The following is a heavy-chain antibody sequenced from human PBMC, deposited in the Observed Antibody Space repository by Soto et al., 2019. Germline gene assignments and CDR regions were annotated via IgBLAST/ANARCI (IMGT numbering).Heavy chain of an antibody. CDR2: IYYSGST. CDR1: CGSISSGGYY. J-gene: IGHJ3*02. CDR3: ARDLDSSGSSFDI. Sequence: PSETLSLTCTVSCGSISSGGYYWSWIRQQPGKGLEWIGYIYYSGSTYYNPSLKSRVTISVDTSKNQFSLKLSSVTAADTAVYYCARDLDSSGSSFDIWGQGTMVTVSS. V-gene: IGHV4-31*03. D-gene: IGHD3-22*01.